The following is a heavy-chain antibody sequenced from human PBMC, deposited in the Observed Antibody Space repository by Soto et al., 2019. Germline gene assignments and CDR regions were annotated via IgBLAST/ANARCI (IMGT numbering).Heavy chain of an antibody. D-gene: IGHD3-10*01. CDR3: ARALRVPGGGDV. CDR1: GYTFTSYA. Sequence: ASVKVSCKASGYTFTSYAMHWVRQAPGQRLEWMGWINAGNGNTKYSQKFQGRVTITRDTSASTAYMELSSLRSEDTAVYYCARALRVPGGGDVWGQGTPVTVSS. V-gene: IGHV1-3*01. J-gene: IGHJ6*02. CDR2: INAGNGNT.